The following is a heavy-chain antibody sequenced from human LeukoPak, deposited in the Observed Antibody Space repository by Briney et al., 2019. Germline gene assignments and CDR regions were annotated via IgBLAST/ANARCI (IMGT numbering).Heavy chain of an antibody. V-gene: IGHV1-69*02. J-gene: IGHJ5*02. D-gene: IGHD3-10*02. CDR2: IIPILGIA. CDR1: GGTFSSYT. CDR3: ARGRIEDYVGFDP. Sequence: ASVKVSCKASGGTFSSYTISWVRQAPGQGLEWMGRIIPILGIANYAQKFQGRVTITADKSTSTAYMELSSLRSEDTAVYYCARGRIEDYVGFDPWGQGTLVTVSS.